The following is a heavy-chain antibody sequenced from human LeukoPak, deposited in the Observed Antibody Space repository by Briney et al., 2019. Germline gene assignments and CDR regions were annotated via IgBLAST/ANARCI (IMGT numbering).Heavy chain of an antibody. Sequence: GGSLRLSCATSGFTFSTYWMTWVRQAPGKGLEWVANIKEDGSLKYYVDPVKGRFTISRDNAKNSLYLQMSSLRVEDTAVYYCARDVLGRSGERLDYWGQGTLVTVSS. CDR3: ARDVLGRSGERLDY. J-gene: IGHJ4*02. CDR1: GFTFSTYW. CDR2: IKEDGSLK. V-gene: IGHV3-7*03. D-gene: IGHD3-3*01.